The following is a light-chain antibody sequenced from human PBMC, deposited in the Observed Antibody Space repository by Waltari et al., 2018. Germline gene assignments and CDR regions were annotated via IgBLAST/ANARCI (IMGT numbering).Light chain of an antibody. CDR1: SSDTGRYKV. J-gene: IGLJ1*01. V-gene: IGLV2-23*02. CDR3: CSYAGSGIYV. CDR2: GVN. Sequence: QSALTQPAPASGSPGHSITNSCSRTSSDTGRYKVVSWFQQYPDKPPKLILFGVNKRPSGVSNRCSGSTSGHTSSLTISVLQAQDEADYYCCSYAGSGIYVFGTGAKVTVL.